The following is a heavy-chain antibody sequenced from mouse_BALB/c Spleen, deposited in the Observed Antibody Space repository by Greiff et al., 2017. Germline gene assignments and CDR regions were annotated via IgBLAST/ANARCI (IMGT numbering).Heavy chain of an antibody. CDR1: GYSITSDYA. J-gene: IGHJ1*01. V-gene: IGHV3-2*02. Sequence: EVQLQQSGPGLVKPSQSLSLTCTVTGYSITSDYAWNWIRQFPGNKLEWMGYISYSGSTSYNPSLKSRISITRDTSKNQFFLQLNSVTTEDTATYYCARSGPAYYRYDGYFDVWGAGTTVTVSS. D-gene: IGHD2-14*01. CDR2: ISYSGST. CDR3: ARSGPAYYRYDGYFDV.